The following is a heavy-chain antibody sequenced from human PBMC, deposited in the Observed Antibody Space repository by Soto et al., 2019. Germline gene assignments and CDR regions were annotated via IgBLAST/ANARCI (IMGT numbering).Heavy chain of an antibody. CDR2: ISGSGGST. CDR3: AKAGDIVVVPAAMGDTDNWFDP. Sequence: GGSLILSCAASGFTFSSYAMSWVRQAPGKGLEWVSAISGSGGSTYYADSVKGRFTISRDNSKNTLYLQMNSLRAEDTAVYYCAKAGDIVVVPAAMGDTDNWFDPWGQGTLVTVSS. D-gene: IGHD2-2*01. J-gene: IGHJ5*02. V-gene: IGHV3-23*01. CDR1: GFTFSSYA.